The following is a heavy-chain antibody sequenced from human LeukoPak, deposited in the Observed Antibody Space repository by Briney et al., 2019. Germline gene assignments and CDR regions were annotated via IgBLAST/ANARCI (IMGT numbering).Heavy chain of an antibody. J-gene: IGHJ4*02. Sequence: GGSLRLSCAASGFTFSYYSMNWVRQAPGKGLEWISYIGSGSSTIYYADSVKGRFTVSRDNAKNSLYLQMNSLRAEDTAVYYCAKSIAVAGFDYWGQGTLVTVSS. V-gene: IGHV3-48*04. CDR3: AKSIAVAGFDY. CDR2: IGSGSSTI. CDR1: GFTFSYYS. D-gene: IGHD6-19*01.